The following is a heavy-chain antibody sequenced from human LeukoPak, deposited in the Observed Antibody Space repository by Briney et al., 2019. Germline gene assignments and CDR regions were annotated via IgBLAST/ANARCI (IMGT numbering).Heavy chain of an antibody. J-gene: IGHJ4*02. CDR2: ITSSGTTT. Sequence: GGSLRLCCSASGFSFSDSYMSWFRLSPEKGLEWIAYITSSGTTTEYADSVKGRFTISGVNAKNSLYLQMNSLRPEDTAVYYCGRDPDYGDPYWGQGTLVTVSS. CDR3: GRDPDYGDPY. V-gene: IGHV3-11*01. D-gene: IGHD4/OR15-4a*01. CDR1: GFSFSDSY.